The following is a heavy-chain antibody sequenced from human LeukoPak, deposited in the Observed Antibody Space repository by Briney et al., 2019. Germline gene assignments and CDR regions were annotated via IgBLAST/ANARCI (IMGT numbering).Heavy chain of an antibody. CDR3: ARGADFLIFTGVYYFDY. J-gene: IGHJ4*02. V-gene: IGHV4-31*03. CDR1: GGSISSGGYY. Sequence: PSETLSLTCTVSGGSISSGGYYWSWIRQHPGKGLEWIGYIYHSGSTFYNPSLKSRVTISLDTSKNHFSLNLSSVTAADTAVYYCARGADFLIFTGVYYFDYWGQGTLVTVSS. D-gene: IGHD3-9*01. CDR2: IYHSGST.